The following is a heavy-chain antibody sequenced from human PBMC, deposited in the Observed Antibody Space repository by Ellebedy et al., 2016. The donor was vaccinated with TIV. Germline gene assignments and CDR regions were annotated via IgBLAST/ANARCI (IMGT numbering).Heavy chain of an antibody. D-gene: IGHD4-23*01. CDR3: ARDPRGTTVVLPFDP. CDR1: GGTFSSYA. Sequence: AASVKVSCKASGGTFSSYAISWVRQAPGQGPEWMGWINAYNGNTNYAQKLQGRVTMTTDTSTSTAYMELRSLRSDDTAVYYCARDPRGTTVVLPFDPWGQGTLVTVSS. J-gene: IGHJ5*02. CDR2: INAYNGNT. V-gene: IGHV1-18*01.